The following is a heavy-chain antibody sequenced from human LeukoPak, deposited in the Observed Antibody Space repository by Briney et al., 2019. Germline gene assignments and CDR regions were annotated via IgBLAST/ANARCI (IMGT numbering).Heavy chain of an antibody. Sequence: GGSLRLSCAASGFTFSTYSMHWVRQAPGKGLEWVAVISYDGSNKYYADSVKGRFTISRDNSKNTLYLQMNSLRVEDTAVYYCATHPGDYWFGYLQLWGQGTLVTVSS. CDR1: GFTFSTYS. J-gene: IGHJ4*02. CDR3: ATHPGDYWFGYLQL. CDR2: ISYDGSNK. D-gene: IGHD3-10*01. V-gene: IGHV3-30-3*01.